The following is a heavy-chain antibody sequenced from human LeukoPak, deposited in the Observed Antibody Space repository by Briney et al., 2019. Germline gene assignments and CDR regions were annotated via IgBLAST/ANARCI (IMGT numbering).Heavy chain of an antibody. D-gene: IGHD3-10*01. CDR1: GFTFSDYY. J-gene: IGHJ6*02. V-gene: IGHV3-11*01. Sequence: NTGGSLRLSCAASGFTFSDYYMSWIRQAPGKGLEWVSYISSSGSTIYYADSVKGRFTISRDNAKNSLYLQMNSLRAEDTAVYYCARSGMVRGVITYYYYGMDVWGQGTTVTVSS. CDR2: ISSSGSTI. CDR3: ARSGMVRGVITYYYYGMDV.